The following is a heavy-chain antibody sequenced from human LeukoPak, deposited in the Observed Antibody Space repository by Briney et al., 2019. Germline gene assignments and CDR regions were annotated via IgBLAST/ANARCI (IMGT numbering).Heavy chain of an antibody. CDR2: LSGSGGST. D-gene: IGHD1-26*01. CDR3: TTSSGSYRLDP. J-gene: IGHJ5*02. CDR1: GFTFSGYA. V-gene: IGHV3-23*01. Sequence: PGGSLRLSCVASGFTFSGYAMSWVRQAPGKGLEWVSGLSGSGGSTYYADSVKGRFTISRDNSENTLYLQMNSLRAEDTAVYYCTTSSGSYRLDPWGQGTLVTVSS.